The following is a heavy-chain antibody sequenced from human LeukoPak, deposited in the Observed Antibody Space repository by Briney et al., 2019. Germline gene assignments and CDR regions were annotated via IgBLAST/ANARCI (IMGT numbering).Heavy chain of an antibody. Sequence: PSETLSLTCTVSGVSISSSTYYWGWIRQPPGKGLEWIGSIYYGGSTYYNPSLKSRITISVDTSKNQFSLKLSSVTAADTAVYYCARVAGGRPFDYWGQGTLVTVSS. J-gene: IGHJ4*02. CDR1: GVSISSSTYY. V-gene: IGHV4-39*07. CDR3: ARVAGGRPFDY. CDR2: IYYGGST. D-gene: IGHD2-15*01.